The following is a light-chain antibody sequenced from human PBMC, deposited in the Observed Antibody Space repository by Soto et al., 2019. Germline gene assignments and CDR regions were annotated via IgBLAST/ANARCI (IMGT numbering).Light chain of an antibody. Sequence: EIVLTQSPGTLSLSPGERATLSCRASQSVSSSYLAWYQQKSGQAPRLLIYAASNRATGIPDRFSGSGSGTDFTLTITRLEPEDFAVYFCLQYGGLPRTFGQGTKVEIK. CDR1: QSVSSSY. CDR2: AAS. V-gene: IGKV3-20*01. J-gene: IGKJ1*01. CDR3: LQYGGLPRT.